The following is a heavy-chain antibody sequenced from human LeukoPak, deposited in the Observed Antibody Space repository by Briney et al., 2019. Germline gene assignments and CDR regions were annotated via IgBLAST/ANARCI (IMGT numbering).Heavy chain of an antibody. CDR3: ARSLFRYYFDY. V-gene: IGHV3-30*03. D-gene: IGHD2-21*01. Sequence: GRSLRLSCAASGFTFSSYGMHWVRQAPGKGLEWVAVISYDGSNKYYADSVKGRFTISRDNSKNTLYLQMNSLRAEDTAVYYCARSLFRYYFDYWGQGTLVTVSS. CDR2: ISYDGSNK. CDR1: GFTFSSYG. J-gene: IGHJ4*02.